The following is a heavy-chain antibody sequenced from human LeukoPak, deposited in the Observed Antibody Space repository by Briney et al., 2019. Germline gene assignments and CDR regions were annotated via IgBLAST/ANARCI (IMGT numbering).Heavy chain of an antibody. J-gene: IGHJ4*02. Sequence: ASVKVSCKASGYTFTSYGISWVRQAPGQGLEWMGWISAYNGNTNYAQKLQGRVTMTTDTSTSTAYMELSSLRSEDTAVYYCASLIYYGDYDLRDYWGQGTLVTVSS. CDR1: GYTFTSYG. V-gene: IGHV1-18*01. CDR2: ISAYNGNT. CDR3: ASLIYYGDYDLRDY. D-gene: IGHD4-17*01.